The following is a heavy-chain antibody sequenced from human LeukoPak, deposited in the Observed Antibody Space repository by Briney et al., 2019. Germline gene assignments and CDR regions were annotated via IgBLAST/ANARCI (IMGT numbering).Heavy chain of an antibody. V-gene: IGHV1-2*02. D-gene: IGHD6-19*01. J-gene: IGHJ5*02. CDR1: GYTFTGYY. CDR3: ARRRSSGWGNWFDP. Sequence: ASVKVSCKASGYTFTGYYMHWVRQAPGQGLEWMGWINPNSGGTNYAQKFQGRVTMTRDTSISTAYMELRRLRSDDTAVYYCARRRSSGWGNWFDPWGQGTLVTVSS. CDR2: INPNSGGT.